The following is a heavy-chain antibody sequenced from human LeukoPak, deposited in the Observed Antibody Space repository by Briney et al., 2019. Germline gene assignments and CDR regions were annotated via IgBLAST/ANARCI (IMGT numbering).Heavy chain of an antibody. V-gene: IGHV4-31*03. CDR1: GGSISSGGYY. D-gene: IGHD6-6*01. J-gene: IGHJ5*01. Sequence: SETLSLTCTVSGGSISSGGYYWSWIRQLPGKGLEWIVYIDYSGTAYYNPSLKSRVTISIDTSKNQFSVKLSSVTAADTAVYYCARDSYSSSIRWFDSWGQGTLVIVSS. CDR3: ARDSYSSSIRWFDS. CDR2: IDYSGTA.